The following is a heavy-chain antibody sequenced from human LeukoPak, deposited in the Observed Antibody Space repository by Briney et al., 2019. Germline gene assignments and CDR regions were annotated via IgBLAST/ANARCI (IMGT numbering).Heavy chain of an antibody. CDR1: GFMFSSYW. CDR3: ARGQGAFDI. V-gene: IGHV3-74*01. CDR2: INSDGSST. J-gene: IGHJ3*02. Sequence: PGGSLRLSCVASGFMFSSYWMNWVRQAPGKGLVWVSHINSDGSSTSYADSVKGRFTISRDNAKNTLFLQMNSLRAEDTVVYYCARGQGAFDIWGQGTMVTVSS.